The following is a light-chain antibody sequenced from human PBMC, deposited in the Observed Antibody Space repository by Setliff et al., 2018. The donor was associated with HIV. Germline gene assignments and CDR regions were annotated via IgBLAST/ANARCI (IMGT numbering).Light chain of an antibody. V-gene: IGLV2-23*01. CDR2: QAT. CDR3: CSNTGSNTYV. Sequence: QAVVTQPASVSGSPGQSITISCTGTSNDVGRYDLVSWYQQHPARAPKLIIYQATRRPSGVSNRFSGSKSGNVASLTISGLQAEDEADYYCCSNTGSNTYVFGTGTKV. CDR1: SNDVGRYDL. J-gene: IGLJ1*01.